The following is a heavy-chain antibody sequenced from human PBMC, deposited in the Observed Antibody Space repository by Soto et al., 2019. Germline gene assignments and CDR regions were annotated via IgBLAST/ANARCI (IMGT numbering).Heavy chain of an antibody. CDR1: GVTFGTFA. D-gene: IGHD5-12*01. J-gene: IGHJ4*02. CDR2: IYGDSSGT. CDR3: AKDVRPDGYWDSDY. V-gene: IGHV3-23*03. Sequence: GGSLRLSCASSGVTFGTFAMNWVRQPPGKGLEWVSGIYGDSSGTFYADSVKGRFTISRDNYKNTLYLQMNSLRAEDTAVYYCAKDVRPDGYWDSDYWGQGTLVTVSS.